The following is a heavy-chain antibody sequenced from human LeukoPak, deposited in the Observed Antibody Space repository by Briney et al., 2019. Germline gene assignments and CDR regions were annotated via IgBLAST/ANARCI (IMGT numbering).Heavy chain of an antibody. Sequence: PGGSLRLSCVASGFTFSGYVTTWGRQGPGKGVEWGSGISNSGDSTYYADSVKGRFTISRDNSKNTLYLEMNSLRAEDTAVYYCAKLLVGVAGAGNLDYWGQGTLVTVSS. CDR3: AKLLVGVAGAGNLDY. D-gene: IGHD6-13*01. CDR2: ISNSGDST. V-gene: IGHV3-23*01. J-gene: IGHJ4*02. CDR1: GFTFSGYV.